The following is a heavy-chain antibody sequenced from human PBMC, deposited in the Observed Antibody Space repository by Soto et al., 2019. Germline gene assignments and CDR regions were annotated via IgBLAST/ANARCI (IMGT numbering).Heavy chain of an antibody. CDR1: GYTFTNYY. D-gene: IGHD6-13*01. CDR2: INPTGGST. Sequence: ASVKVSCKASGYTFTNYYIHWVRQAPGQGLEWMAIINPTGGSTNYAQKLQGRVTVTFDTSTSTVFMELNSLRYGDTAVYYCARHLAAGDSWGQGTLVTVSS. J-gene: IGHJ4*02. V-gene: IGHV1-46*03. CDR3: ARHLAAGDS.